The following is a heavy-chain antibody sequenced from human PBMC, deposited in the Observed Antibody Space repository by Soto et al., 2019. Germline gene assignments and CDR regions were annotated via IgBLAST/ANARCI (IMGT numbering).Heavy chain of an antibody. CDR1: GFTFSSYS. CDR3: ARDPTSSIAARWNWFDP. Sequence: GGSLRLSCAASGFTFSSYSMNWVRQAPGKGLEWVSYISSSSSTIYYADSVKGRFTISRDNAKNSLYLQMNSLRDEDTAVYYCARDPTSSIAARWNWFDPWGQGTLVTAPQ. V-gene: IGHV3-48*02. D-gene: IGHD6-6*01. J-gene: IGHJ5*02. CDR2: ISSSSSTI.